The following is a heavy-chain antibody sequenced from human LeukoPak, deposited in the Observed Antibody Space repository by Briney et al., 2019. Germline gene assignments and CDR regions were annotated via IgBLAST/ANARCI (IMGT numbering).Heavy chain of an antibody. J-gene: IGHJ4*02. CDR3: TRTSDSSGYYFDY. CDR2: IYYSGST. CDR1: GGSISRGGYY. V-gene: IGHV4-31*03. Sequence: SETLSLTCTVSGGSISRGGYYWGWIRQHPGKGLEWIGYIYYSGSTYYNPSLKSRLTISVDTSKNQFSLKLGSVTAADTAVYYCTRTSDSSGYYFDYWGQGTLVTVSS. D-gene: IGHD3-22*01.